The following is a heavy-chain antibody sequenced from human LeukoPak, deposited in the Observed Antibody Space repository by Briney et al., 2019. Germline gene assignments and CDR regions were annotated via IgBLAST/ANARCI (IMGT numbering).Heavy chain of an antibody. D-gene: IGHD3-10*01. J-gene: IGHJ5*02. V-gene: IGHV4-4*07. CDR3: ARDLPSYYFDSGNMFDP. Sequence: SETLSLTCTVSGGSISNFYWSWIRQPAGKGLEWIGRIYSSGRTNYNSSLKSRVAMSIDTSNNQFSLKPSSVTAADTAVYYCARDLPSYYFDSGNMFDPWGQGTLVTVSS. CDR2: IYSSGRT. CDR1: GGSISNFY.